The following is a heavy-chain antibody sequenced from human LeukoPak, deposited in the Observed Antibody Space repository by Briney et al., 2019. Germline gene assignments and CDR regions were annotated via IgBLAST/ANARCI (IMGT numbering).Heavy chain of an antibody. CDR1: GGTFSNYA. J-gene: IGHJ4*02. D-gene: IGHD3-22*01. V-gene: IGHV1-69*01. Sequence: ASVKVSCKASGGTFSNYAISWVRQAPGQGLEWMGGIIPIFGTSNYAQKFQGRVTIAAAESSTTAYMELTSLTSNDTALYYCARGPIRSGYSGRFDYWGQGTLVTVSS. CDR2: IIPIFGTS. CDR3: ARGPIRSGYSGRFDY.